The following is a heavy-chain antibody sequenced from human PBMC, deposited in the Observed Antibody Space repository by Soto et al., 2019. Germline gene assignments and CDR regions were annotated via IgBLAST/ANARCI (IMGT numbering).Heavy chain of an antibody. CDR3: ARGGGRGYNELDP. V-gene: IGHV1-2*02. CDR2: INPNSGGT. D-gene: IGHD5-12*01. CDR1: GYTFTAYY. Sequence: QVQLVQSGAEVKKPGASVKVSCKASGYTFTAYYMHWVRQAPGQGLEWMGWINPNSGGTYHAQNFQGRVTMTRDTSTPTAYMELASLRSDATAVYYCARGGGRGYNELDPWGHGTLVIVSS. J-gene: IGHJ5*02.